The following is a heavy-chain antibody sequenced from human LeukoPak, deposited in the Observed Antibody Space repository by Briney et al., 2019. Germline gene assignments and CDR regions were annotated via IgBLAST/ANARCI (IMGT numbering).Heavy chain of an antibody. CDR1: GFTFSSYA. CDR2: ISYDGSNK. D-gene: IGHD6-6*01. Sequence: GGSLRLSCAASGFTFSSYAMHWVRQAPGKGLEWVAVISYDGSNKYYADSVKGRFTISRDKFMNTLYLQMNSLRAEDTAVYYCARGRGLPVRPPNEGFLDYWGRGTLVTVSS. J-gene: IGHJ4*02. V-gene: IGHV3-30-3*01. CDR3: ARGRGLPVRPPNEGFLDY.